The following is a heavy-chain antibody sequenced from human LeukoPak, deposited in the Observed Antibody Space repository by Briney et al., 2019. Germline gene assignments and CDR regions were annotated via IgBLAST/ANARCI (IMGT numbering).Heavy chain of an antibody. CDR1: GFSIGGYW. J-gene: IGHJ4*02. Sequence: SGGSLRLSCTASGFSIGGYWMHWVRQDPGKGLQWVSRIKSDGTWSTYTDAVRGRSAISRDNGKKTGYREMSTLRAEDTAVYFCAASVEGAWVSDYWGQGTLVTVSS. D-gene: IGHD5/OR15-5a*01. CDR3: AASVEGAWVSDY. V-gene: IGHV3-74*01. CDR2: IKSDGTWS.